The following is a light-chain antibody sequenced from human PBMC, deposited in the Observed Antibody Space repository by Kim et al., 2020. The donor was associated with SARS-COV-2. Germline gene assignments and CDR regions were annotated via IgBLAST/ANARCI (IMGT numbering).Light chain of an antibody. Sequence: QSALTQPRSVSGSPGQSVTISCTGPNSDVGYYNYVSWYQQHPGKAPKLIIYDVTKRPSGVPDRFSGSKSGNTASLTISGLLPEDEADYSCCSYAGSYTYVVFGGGTKVTVL. CDR3: CSYAGSYTYVV. V-gene: IGLV2-11*01. CDR1: NSDVGYYNY. J-gene: IGLJ2*01. CDR2: DVT.